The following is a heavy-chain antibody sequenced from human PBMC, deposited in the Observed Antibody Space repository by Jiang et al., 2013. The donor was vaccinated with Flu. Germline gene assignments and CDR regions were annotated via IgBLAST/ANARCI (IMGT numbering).Heavy chain of an antibody. D-gene: IGHD6-13*01. J-gene: IGHJ4*02. Sequence: KPTQTLTLTCTFSGFSLSTSGVGVGWIRQPPGKALEWLALIYWNDDKRYSPSLKSRLTITKDTSKNQVVLTMTNMDPVDTATYYCARQGLYSSSWYDDYWGQGTLVTVSS. CDR1: GFSLSTSGVG. CDR3: ARQGLYSSSWYDDY. CDR2: IYWNDDK. V-gene: IGHV2-5*01.